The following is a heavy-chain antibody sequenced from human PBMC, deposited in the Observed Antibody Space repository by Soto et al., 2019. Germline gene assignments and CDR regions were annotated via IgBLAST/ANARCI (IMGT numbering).Heavy chain of an antibody. J-gene: IGHJ3*02. Sequence: QVQLVESGGGVVQPGRSLRLSCAASEFTFIDYAMHWVRQAPGKGLEWVAVISDDGDKVFYADSMKDRLTISRDNSKSTLFLQLTSLGPEDTALYYCARAHYHDSSGPNGHAFDIWGQGTLVTVSS. V-gene: IGHV3-30-3*01. CDR1: EFTFIDYA. D-gene: IGHD3-22*01. CDR2: ISDDGDKV. CDR3: ARAHYHDSSGPNGHAFDI.